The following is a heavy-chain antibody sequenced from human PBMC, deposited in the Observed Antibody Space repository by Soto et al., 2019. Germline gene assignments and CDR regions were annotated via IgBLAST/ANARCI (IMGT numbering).Heavy chain of an antibody. D-gene: IGHD3-3*01. CDR2: ISSSGSTI. Sequence: GGSLRLSXAASGFTFSSYEMNWVRQAPGKGLEWVSYISSSGSTIYYADSVKGRFTISRDNAKNSLYLQMNSLRAEDTAVYYCPGPMYDFWSGYYYGMDVWGQGTTVTVSS. CDR3: PGPMYDFWSGYYYGMDV. V-gene: IGHV3-48*03. J-gene: IGHJ6*02. CDR1: GFTFSSYE.